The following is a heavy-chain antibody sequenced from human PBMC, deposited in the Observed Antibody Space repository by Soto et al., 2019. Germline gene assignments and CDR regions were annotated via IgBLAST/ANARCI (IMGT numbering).Heavy chain of an antibody. V-gene: IGHV4-34*01. CDR2: INHSGST. CDR3: ARRARPDFYYMDV. J-gene: IGHJ6*03. D-gene: IGHD6-6*01. Sequence: QVQLQQWGAGLLKPSETLSLTCAVYGGSFSGYYWSWIRQPPGKGLEWIGEINHSGSTNYNPSLKSRVTISVDTSKNQFSLKLSSVTAADMAVYYCARRARPDFYYMDVWGKGTTVTVSS. CDR1: GGSFSGYY.